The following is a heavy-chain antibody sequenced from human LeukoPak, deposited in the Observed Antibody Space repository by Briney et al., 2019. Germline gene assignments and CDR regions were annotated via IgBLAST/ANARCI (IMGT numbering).Heavy chain of an antibody. D-gene: IGHD6-19*01. Sequence: SETLSLTCTVSGGSISSYYWSWIRQPAGKGLEWIGRIYTSGSTNYNPSLKSRVTMSVDTSKNQFSLKLSSVTAADTAVYYCARDVIAVAGTYYCYMDVWGKGTTVTISS. V-gene: IGHV4-4*07. CDR3: ARDVIAVAGTYYCYMDV. J-gene: IGHJ6*03. CDR1: GGSISSYY. CDR2: IYTSGST.